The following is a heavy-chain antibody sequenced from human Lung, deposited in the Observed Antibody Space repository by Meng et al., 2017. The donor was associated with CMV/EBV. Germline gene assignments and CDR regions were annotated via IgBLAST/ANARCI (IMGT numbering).Heavy chain of an antibody. CDR3: ARGTYISGWYYYYYYYAMDV. D-gene: IGHD6-19*01. J-gene: IGHJ6*02. CDR2: IRSKAFGGTT. V-gene: IGHV3-49*04. Sequence: SCTASGFTFSNSTMSWVRQAPGKGLEWVGFIRSKAFGGTTEYAAPVKGRFTISRDDSKGIACLQMNSLKVEDTAVYYCARGTYISGWYYYYYYYAMDVWXQGTXVTVSS. CDR1: GFTFSNST.